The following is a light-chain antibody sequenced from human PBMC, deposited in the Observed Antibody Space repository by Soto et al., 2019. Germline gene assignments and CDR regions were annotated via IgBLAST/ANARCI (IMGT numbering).Light chain of an antibody. J-gene: IGKJ1*01. CDR1: QSISSD. Sequence: DIPMTQSPSTLAGSPGDTSTITCRASQSISSDLAWYQQKPGKAPKLLIYDASTLKSGVPSRFSGSGSGTEFTLTISSLQPDDFATYYCQHYNSYSEAFGQGTKVDIK. CDR3: QHYNSYSEA. V-gene: IGKV1-5*01. CDR2: DAS.